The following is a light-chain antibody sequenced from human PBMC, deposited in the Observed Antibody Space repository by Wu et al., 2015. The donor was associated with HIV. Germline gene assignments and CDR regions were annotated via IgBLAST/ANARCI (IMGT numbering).Light chain of an antibody. Sequence: EIVLTQFPDTLSLSPGERATLSCRANQSVSTFFAWYQQTPGQAPRLLIFDATYRATGIPARFSGSGSGTDFTLTISSVQPEDFAVYFCQHRSSWLTFGEGTKVEIK. CDR2: DAT. CDR1: QSVSTF. CDR3: QHRSSWLT. V-gene: IGKV3-11*01. J-gene: IGKJ4*01.